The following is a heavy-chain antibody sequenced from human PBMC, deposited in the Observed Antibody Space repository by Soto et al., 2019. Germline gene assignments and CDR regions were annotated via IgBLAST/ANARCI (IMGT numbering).Heavy chain of an antibody. CDR2: IIPLLGTA. CDR3: ARPKGTYSSGYYYFDF. Sequence: QVQLEQSGAEVKQPGSSVRVSCKTSEGTFSTYAINWVRQAPGQGLEWMGAIIPLLGTADYSQKFQGRVTITADESTSTAYMELSSLRSDDTAVYFCARPKGTYSSGYYYFDFWGQGTLVTVSS. V-gene: IGHV1-69*01. J-gene: IGHJ4*02. D-gene: IGHD6-19*01. CDR1: EGTFSTYA.